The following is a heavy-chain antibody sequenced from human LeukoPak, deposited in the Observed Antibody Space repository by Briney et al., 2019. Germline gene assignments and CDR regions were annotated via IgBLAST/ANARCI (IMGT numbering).Heavy chain of an antibody. D-gene: IGHD3-16*01. CDR1: GYTFSDYY. J-gene: IGHJ3*02. Sequence: ASVKVSCKTSGYTFSDYYIHWIRQAPGQGLEWVGWINPNSGDTDYAQKFQGRVTVTRDTSISTAYMELGRLRSDDTAVYYCARAWGGAFDIWGQGTMVTVSS. CDR2: INPNSGDT. CDR3: ARAWGGAFDI. V-gene: IGHV1-2*02.